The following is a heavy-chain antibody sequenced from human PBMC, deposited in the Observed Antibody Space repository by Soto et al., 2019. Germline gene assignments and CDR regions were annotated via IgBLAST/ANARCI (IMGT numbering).Heavy chain of an antibody. D-gene: IGHD3-10*01. J-gene: IGHJ4*02. V-gene: IGHV1-8*01. CDR3: ARVRTMRFGESLCY. CDR2: MNPNSGNT. CDR1: GYTFTSYD. Sequence: QVQLVQSGAEVKKPGASVKVSCKASGYTFTSYDINWVRQATGQGLEWMGWMNPNSGNTGYAQKFQGRVTMTRNTSRSTSSMGLSSLSSEDTAVCYCARVRTMRFGESLCYWGQGTLVTVSS.